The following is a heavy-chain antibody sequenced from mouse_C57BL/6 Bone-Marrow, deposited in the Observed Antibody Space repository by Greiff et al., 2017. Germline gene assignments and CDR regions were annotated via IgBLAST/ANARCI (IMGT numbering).Heavy chain of an antibody. CDR1: GFTFSSYG. CDR2: ISSGGSYT. D-gene: IGHD4-1*01. J-gene: IGHJ2*01. V-gene: IGHV5-6*02. CDR3: ARRVTGTDFDY. Sequence: VESGGDLVKPGGSLKLSCAASGFTFSSYGMSWVRQTPDKRLEWVATISSGGSYTYYPDSVKGRFTISRDNAKNTLYLQMSSLKSEDTAMYYCARRVTGTDFDYWGQGTTLTVSS.